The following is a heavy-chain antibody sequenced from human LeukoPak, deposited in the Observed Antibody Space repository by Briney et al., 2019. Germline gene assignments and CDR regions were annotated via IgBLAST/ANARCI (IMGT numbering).Heavy chain of an antibody. Sequence: GGSLRLSCAASGFTFSSYAMHWVRQAPGKGLEWVAVISYDGSNKYYADSVKGRFTISRDNSKNTLYLQMNSLRAEDTAVYYCARETTGTDAFDIWGQETMVTVSS. V-gene: IGHV3-30-3*01. J-gene: IGHJ3*02. CDR3: ARETTGTDAFDI. CDR2: ISYDGSNK. D-gene: IGHD1-1*01. CDR1: GFTFSSYA.